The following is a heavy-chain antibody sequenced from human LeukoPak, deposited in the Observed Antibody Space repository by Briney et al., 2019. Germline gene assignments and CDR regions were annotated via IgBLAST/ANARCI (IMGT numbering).Heavy chain of an antibody. CDR2: ISAYNGNT. CDR3: AREVPTYYYDSTTPRYFDY. Sequence: GASVKVSCKASGYTFTSYGISWVRQAPGQGLEWMGWISAYNGNTNYAQKLQGRVTMTTDTSTSTAYMELRSLGSDDTAVYYCAREVPTYYYDSTTPRYFDYWGQGTLVTVSS. V-gene: IGHV1-18*01. J-gene: IGHJ4*02. CDR1: GYTFTSYG. D-gene: IGHD3-22*01.